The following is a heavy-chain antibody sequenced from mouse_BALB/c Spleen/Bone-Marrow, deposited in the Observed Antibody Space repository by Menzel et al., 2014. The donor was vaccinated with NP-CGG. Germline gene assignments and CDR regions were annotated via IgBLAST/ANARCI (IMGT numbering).Heavy chain of an antibody. J-gene: IGHJ4*01. Sequence: QVQLQQSGPELVRPGASVKISCKGSGYTFTDYAMHWVKRSHAKSLEWIGVISTYSGNTNYNQKFKGKATMTVDKSSSTAYMELARLTSEDSAIYYCARSEYGNSYAMDYWGQGTSVTVSS. V-gene: IGHV1-67*01. CDR2: ISTYSGNT. D-gene: IGHD2-10*02. CDR3: ARSEYGNSYAMDY. CDR1: GYTFTDYA.